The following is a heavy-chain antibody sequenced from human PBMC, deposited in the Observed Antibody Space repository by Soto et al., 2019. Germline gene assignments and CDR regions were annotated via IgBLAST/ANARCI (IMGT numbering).Heavy chain of an antibody. Sequence: QVQLQESGPGLVKPSGTLSLTCAVSGGSVSSGNWWSWVRQPPGKGLEWIGETYHSGTTKYNPSLKSRVTISLDKSKNQISLNLRSVTAADTAVYYCARHVAVPGTRGVDYWGQGTLVTVSS. CDR2: TYHSGTT. CDR3: ARHVAVPGTRGVDY. V-gene: IGHV4-4*02. J-gene: IGHJ4*02. D-gene: IGHD6-19*01. CDR1: GGSVSSGNW.